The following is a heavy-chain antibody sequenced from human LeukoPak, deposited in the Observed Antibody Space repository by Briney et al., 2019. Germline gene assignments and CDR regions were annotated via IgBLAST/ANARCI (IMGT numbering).Heavy chain of an antibody. CDR1: GGSISSYY. Sequence: SETLSLTCSVSGGSISSYYWSWIRQPPGKGLEWIGYIYYSGSTNYNPSLKSRVTISVDTSKNQFSLKLSSVTAADTAVYYRAKDHESDGYPCLDHWGLGTLVTVSS. V-gene: IGHV4-59*12. CDR3: AKDHESDGYPCLDH. J-gene: IGHJ4*02. D-gene: IGHD3-22*01. CDR2: IYYSGST.